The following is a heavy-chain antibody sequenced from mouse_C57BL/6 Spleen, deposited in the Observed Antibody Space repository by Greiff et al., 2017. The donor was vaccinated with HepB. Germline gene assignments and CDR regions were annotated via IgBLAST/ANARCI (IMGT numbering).Heavy chain of an antibody. CDR3: ARNYGSSLDY. V-gene: IGHV1-82*01. Sequence: VQLVESGPELVKPGASVKISCKASGYAFSSSWMNWVKQRPGKGLEWIGRIYPGDGDTNYNGKFKGKATLTADKSSSTAYMQLSSLTSEDSAVYFCARNYGSSLDYWGQGTSVTVSS. CDR2: IYPGDGDT. D-gene: IGHD1-1*01. CDR1: GYAFSSSW. J-gene: IGHJ4*01.